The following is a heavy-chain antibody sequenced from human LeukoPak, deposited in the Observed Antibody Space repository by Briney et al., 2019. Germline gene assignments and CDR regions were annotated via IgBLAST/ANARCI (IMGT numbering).Heavy chain of an antibody. D-gene: IGHD3-22*01. V-gene: IGHV4-59*08. CDR2: IYYSGST. CDR1: GGSISSYY. J-gene: IGHJ4*02. Sequence: SETLSLTCTVSGGSISSYYWIWMRQSPGKGLEWIGYIYYSGSTNYNPSLKSRVTISVDTSKNQFSLKLSSVTAADTAVYYCARHGYYYDSSGLPPGFDYWGQGTLVTVSS. CDR3: ARHGYYYDSSGLPPGFDY.